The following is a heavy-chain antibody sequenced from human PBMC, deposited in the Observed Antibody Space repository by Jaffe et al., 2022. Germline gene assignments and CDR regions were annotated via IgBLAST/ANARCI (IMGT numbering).Heavy chain of an antibody. J-gene: IGHJ6*03. Sequence: QVQLQQWGAGLLKPSETLSLTCAVYGGSFSGYYWSWIRQPPGKGLEWIGEINHSGSTNYNPSLKSRVTISVDTSKNQFSLKLSSVTAADTAVYYCARGYSRFYYYMDVWGKGTTVTVSS. CDR1: GGSFSGYY. D-gene: IGHD6-13*01. V-gene: IGHV4-34*01. CDR2: INHSGST. CDR3: ARGYSRFYYYMDV.